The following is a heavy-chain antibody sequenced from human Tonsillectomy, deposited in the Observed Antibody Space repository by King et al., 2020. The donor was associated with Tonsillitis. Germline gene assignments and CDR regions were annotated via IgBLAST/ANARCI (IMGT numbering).Heavy chain of an antibody. V-gene: IGHV4-59*01. CDR1: GGSISSYY. Sequence: VQLQETGPGLVKPSETLSLTCTVSGGSISSYYWSWIRQPPGKGLEWIGYIYYSGSTNYNPSLKSRVTISVDTSKNQFSLKLSSVTAADTAVYYCARPVAGEDDWYFDLWGRGTLVTVSS. CDR3: ARPVAGEDDWYFDL. D-gene: IGHD6-19*01. J-gene: IGHJ2*01. CDR2: IYYSGST.